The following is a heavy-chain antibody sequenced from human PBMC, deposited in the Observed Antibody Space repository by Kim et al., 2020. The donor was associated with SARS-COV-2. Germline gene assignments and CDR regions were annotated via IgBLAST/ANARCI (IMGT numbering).Heavy chain of an antibody. CDR3: AREPLNGYSYGYHYFDY. Sequence: VKGRFTISRDNAKNSLFLQMNNLRVEDTAVYYCAREPLNGYSYGYHYFDYWGQGTQVTVSS. V-gene: IGHV3-11*05. D-gene: IGHD5-18*01. J-gene: IGHJ4*02.